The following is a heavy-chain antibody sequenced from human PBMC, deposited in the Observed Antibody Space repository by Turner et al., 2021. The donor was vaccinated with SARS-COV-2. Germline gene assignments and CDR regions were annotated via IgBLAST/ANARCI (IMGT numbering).Heavy chain of an antibody. CDR2: IYYSGST. CDR1: GCSISSYY. V-gene: IGHV4-59*01. D-gene: IGHD2-15*01. Sequence: QVQLQESGPGLVRPSETLSLTCTVSGCSISSYYWSWIRQPPGKGLEWIAYIYYSGSTNYNPSLKSRVTISLDTSKNQFSLKLSSVTAADTAVYYCARDGCSGAGCYPDYYYGMDVWGQGTTVTVSS. CDR3: ARDGCSGAGCYPDYYYGMDV. J-gene: IGHJ6*02.